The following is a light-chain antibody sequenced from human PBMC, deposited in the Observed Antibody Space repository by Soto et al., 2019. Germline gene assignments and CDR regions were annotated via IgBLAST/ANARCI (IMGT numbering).Light chain of an antibody. CDR2: GAS. CDR1: QSISSTY. CDR3: QQYGASPLT. J-gene: IGKJ3*01. V-gene: IGKV3-20*01. Sequence: EIVLTQSPGTLSLSPGERATLSCRASQSISSTYFAWYQHKPGQAPRLLIYGASSRATGIPDRFSGSGSGTDFTLTISRLEPEDFAVYYCQQYGASPLTFGPGTKVDIK.